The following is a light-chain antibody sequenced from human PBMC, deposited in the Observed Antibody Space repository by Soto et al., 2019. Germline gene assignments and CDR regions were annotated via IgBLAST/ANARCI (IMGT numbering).Light chain of an antibody. Sequence: SLLTQPAPLSWSPWQAVTISLSGTHSDAGDYNSVSWYQHHPGKAPKLMIYDVTNRPSGVSNRFSASKSGNTASLTISGLQAEDEADYYCSSYTSSSTLIFGTGTKVTVL. V-gene: IGLV2-14*03. CDR1: HSDAGDYNS. CDR3: SSYTSSSTLI. CDR2: DVT. J-gene: IGLJ1*01.